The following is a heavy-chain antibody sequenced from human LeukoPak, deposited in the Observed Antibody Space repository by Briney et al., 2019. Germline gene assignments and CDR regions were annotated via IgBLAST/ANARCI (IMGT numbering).Heavy chain of an antibody. CDR3: VKDRWVDY. D-gene: IGHD3-16*01. V-gene: IGHV3-64D*09. CDR2: ISRNGGST. J-gene: IGHJ4*02. Sequence: GGSLRLSCSVSGFSISDYAMHWVRQAPGKGLEYVSSISRNGGSTYYVDSVKGRFTISRDNSKNALYLQMSSLRTEDTAFYYCVKDRWVDYWGQGILVSVSS. CDR1: GFSISDYA.